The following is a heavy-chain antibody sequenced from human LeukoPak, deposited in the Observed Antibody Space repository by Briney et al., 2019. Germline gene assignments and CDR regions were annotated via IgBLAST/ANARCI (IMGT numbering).Heavy chain of an antibody. J-gene: IGHJ3*02. D-gene: IGHD3-22*01. CDR3: TRPYYYDSSRLGAFDI. CDR2: IRSKANSYAT. Sequence: PGGSLRLSCAASGFTFSGSAMHWVRQASGKGLEWVGRIRSKANSYATAYAASVKGRFTISRDDSKNTAYLQMNSLKTEDTAVYYCTRPYYYDSSRLGAFDIWGQGTMVTVSS. CDR1: GFTFSGSA. V-gene: IGHV3-73*01.